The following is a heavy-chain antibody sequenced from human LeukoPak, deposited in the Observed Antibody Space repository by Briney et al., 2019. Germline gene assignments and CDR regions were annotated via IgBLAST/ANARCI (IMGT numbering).Heavy chain of an antibody. CDR1: GFTFSSYA. V-gene: IGHV3-23*01. CDR3: ARGAYYYED. Sequence: GGSLRLSCAASGFTFSSYAMSWVRQAPGKGLEWVSAISESGDKTYYADSVKGRFTISRDNAKNSLYLQMNSLRAEDTAVYYCARGAYYYEDWGQGTLVTVSS. CDR2: ISESGDKT. J-gene: IGHJ4*02. D-gene: IGHD3-22*01.